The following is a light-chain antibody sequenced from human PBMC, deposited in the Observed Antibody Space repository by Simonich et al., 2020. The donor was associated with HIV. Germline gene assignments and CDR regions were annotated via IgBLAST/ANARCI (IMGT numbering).Light chain of an antibody. CDR1: QSVSSN. CDR3: QQYNNWLYT. V-gene: IGKV3-15*01. Sequence: EIVMTQSPATLSVSPGERATFSCRASQSVSSNLAWYQQKPGQAPRLLIYGASARATGIPASFSGSGSGTEFTLTISSLQSEDFAVYYCQQYNNWLYTFGQGTKLEIK. CDR2: GAS. J-gene: IGKJ2*01.